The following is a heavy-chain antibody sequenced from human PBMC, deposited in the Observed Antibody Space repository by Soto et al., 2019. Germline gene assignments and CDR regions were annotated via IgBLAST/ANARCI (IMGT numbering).Heavy chain of an antibody. CDR2: IYHSGST. CDR3: ARGNDEYYYDSSRYSRCDAFDI. CDR1: GGSISSGGYS. J-gene: IGHJ3*02. V-gene: IGHV4-30-2*01. Sequence: PSETLSLTCAVSGGSISSGGYSWSWIRQPPGKGLEWIGYIYHSGSTYYNPSLKSRVTISVDRSKNQFSLKLSSVTAADTAVYYCARGNDEYYYDSSRYSRCDAFDIWGQGTMVTV. D-gene: IGHD3-22*01.